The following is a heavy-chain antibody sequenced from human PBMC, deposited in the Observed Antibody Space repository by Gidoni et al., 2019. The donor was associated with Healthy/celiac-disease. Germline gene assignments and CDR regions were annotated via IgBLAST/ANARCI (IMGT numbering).Heavy chain of an antibody. J-gene: IGHJ4*02. Sequence: EVQLLESGGGLVQPGGSLRLSCAASGFTFSSYAMSWVRQAPGKGLEWVSAISGSGGSTYYADSVKGRFTISRDNSKNTLYLQMNSLRAEDTAVYYCAKRATRDYYGSGSYLDYWGQGTLVTVSS. CDR1: GFTFSSYA. V-gene: IGHV3-23*01. CDR3: AKRATRDYYGSGSYLDY. D-gene: IGHD3-10*01. CDR2: ISGSGGST.